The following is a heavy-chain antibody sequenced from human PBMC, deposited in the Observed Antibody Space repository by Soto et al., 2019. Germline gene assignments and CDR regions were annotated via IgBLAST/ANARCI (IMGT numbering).Heavy chain of an antibody. V-gene: IGHV1-69*01. D-gene: IGHD2-2*01. CDR2: IIPISGTA. J-gene: IGHJ6*02. CDR1: GGTFSSYA. Sequence: QVQLVQSGAEVKKPGSSVKVSCKASGGTFSSYAISWVRQAPGQGLEWMGGIIPISGTANYAQKFQGRVTITADESTSAAYMELSSLRSEDMAVYYCARSQGSSTSLEIYYSYYYGMGAWCQGTTVTVSS. CDR3: ARSQGSSTSLEIYYSYYYGMGA.